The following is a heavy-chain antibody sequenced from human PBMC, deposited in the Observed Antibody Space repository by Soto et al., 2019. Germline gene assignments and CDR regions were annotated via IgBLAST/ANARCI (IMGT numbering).Heavy chain of an antibody. CDR3: AAEPGYSYGRYYYYGMDV. Sequence: SVKVSCKASGFTFTSSAVQWVRQARGQRLEWIGWIVVGSGNTNYAQKVQERVTITRDMSTSTAYMELSSLRSEDTAVYYCAAEPGYSYGRYYYYGMDVWGQGTTVTVSS. V-gene: IGHV1-58*01. D-gene: IGHD5-18*01. CDR2: IVVGSGNT. CDR1: GFTFTSSA. J-gene: IGHJ6*02.